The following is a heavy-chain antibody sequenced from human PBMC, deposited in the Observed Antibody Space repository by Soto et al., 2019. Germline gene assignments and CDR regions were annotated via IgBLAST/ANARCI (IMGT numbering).Heavy chain of an antibody. J-gene: IGHJ6*02. CDR3: ARDVPVNYYDGTYYYYAMDV. Sequence: AASVKVSCKASGGTFSSHAINWVRQAPGQGLEWMGGIIPFFKAINYAQKFQGRLTITADDSTSTAYMDLSSLRSEDTAVYYCARDVPVNYYDGTYYYYAMDVWGQGTTVTVSS. CDR1: GGTFSSHA. D-gene: IGHD3-16*01. V-gene: IGHV1-69*13. CDR2: IIPFFKAI.